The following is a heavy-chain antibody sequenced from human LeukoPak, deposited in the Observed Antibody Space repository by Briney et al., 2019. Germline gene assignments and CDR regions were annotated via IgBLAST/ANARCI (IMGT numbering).Heavy chain of an antibody. CDR3: WAYYYDSSGYSTRFDY. V-gene: IGHV3-23*05. D-gene: IGHD3-22*01. CDR1: GFTFSGYA. Sequence: GGSLRLSCAASGFTFSGYAMNWVRQAPGKGLEWVSLIFASGSTTKYADSVKGRFTISRDNSKNTLYLQMNSPRAEDTAVYYCWAYYYDSSGYSTRFDYWGQGTLVTVSS. CDR2: IFASGSTT. J-gene: IGHJ4*02.